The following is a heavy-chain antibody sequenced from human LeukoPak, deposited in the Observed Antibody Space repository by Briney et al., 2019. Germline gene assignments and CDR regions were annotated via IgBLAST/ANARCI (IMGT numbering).Heavy chain of an antibody. Sequence: PGGSLRLSCAVSGFTFSSYSMNWVRQAPGKGLEWVSSISSSSSYIYYADSVKGRFTISRDNAKNSLYLQMNSLRAEDTAVYYCARTVTVVVPAANWFDPWGQRTLVTVSS. V-gene: IGHV3-21*01. CDR1: GFTFSSYS. CDR3: ARTVTVVVPAANWFDP. D-gene: IGHD2-2*01. CDR2: ISSSSSYI. J-gene: IGHJ5*02.